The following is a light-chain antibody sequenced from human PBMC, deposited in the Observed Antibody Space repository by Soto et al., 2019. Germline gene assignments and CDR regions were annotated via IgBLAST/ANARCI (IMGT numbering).Light chain of an antibody. Sequence: EIVLTQSPGTLSLSPGERATLSCSASQSFSSSSYLAWYQQKPGQAPRLLIYGASIRATGIPDRFSGSGSATDVNLPISRLEPEDFAVYYCRQYRRSPSHTFGQGPKLELQ. CDR1: QSFSSSSY. CDR3: RQYRRSPSHT. V-gene: IGKV3-20*01. J-gene: IGKJ2*01. CDR2: GAS.